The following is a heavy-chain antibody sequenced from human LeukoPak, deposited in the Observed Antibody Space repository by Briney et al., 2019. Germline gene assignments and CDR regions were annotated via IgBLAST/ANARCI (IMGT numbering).Heavy chain of an antibody. CDR3: AKDSTVTMVRGVIGY. D-gene: IGHD3-10*01. J-gene: IGHJ4*02. CDR2: ISGSGGST. V-gene: IGHV3-23*01. Sequence: GGSLRLSCAASGFTLSSYAMSWVRQAPGKGLEWVSAISGSGGSTYYADSVKGRFTISRDNSKNTLYLQMNSLRAEDTAVYYCAKDSTVTMVRGVIGYWGQGTLVTVSS. CDR1: GFTLSSYA.